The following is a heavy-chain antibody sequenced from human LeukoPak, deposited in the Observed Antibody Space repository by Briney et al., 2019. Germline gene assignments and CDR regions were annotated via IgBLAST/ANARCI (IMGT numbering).Heavy chain of an antibody. CDR3: ARSYIVGLLDY. CDR1: GFTVSSNY. J-gene: IGHJ4*02. Sequence: GGTLRLSCAASGFTVSSNYMSWVRQAPGKGLEWVSVIYSGGSTYYADSVKGRFTISRDNSKNTLYLQMNSLRAEDTAVYYCARSYIVGLLDYWGQGTLVTVSS. CDR2: IYSGGST. D-gene: IGHD2-15*01. V-gene: IGHV3-53*01.